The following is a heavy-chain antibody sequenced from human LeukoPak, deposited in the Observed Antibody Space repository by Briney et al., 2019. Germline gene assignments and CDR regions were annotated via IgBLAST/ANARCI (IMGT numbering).Heavy chain of an antibody. J-gene: IGHJ4*02. CDR2: INHSGST. Sequence: SETLSLTCAVYGGSFSDYYWSWIRQPPGKGLERIGEINHSGSTKYNPSLKSRVTISVDTSKNQFSLKLSSVTAADTAVYYCARGPGIAAAAAWVLSAGYFDYWGQGTLVTVSS. V-gene: IGHV4-34*01. CDR3: ARGPGIAAAAAWVLSAGYFDY. CDR1: GGSFSDYY. D-gene: IGHD6-13*01.